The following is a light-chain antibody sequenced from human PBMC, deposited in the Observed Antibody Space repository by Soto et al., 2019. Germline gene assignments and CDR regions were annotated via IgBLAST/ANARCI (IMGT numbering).Light chain of an antibody. J-gene: IGKJ4*01. CDR2: DAS. CDR3: LQRSKWPLT. Sequence: EIVLTQSPATLSLSPLERATLSCIASQSVSNYFAWYQQKPGQAPRLLIYDASNRATGVPARFSGSGSGTDFALTISSLEPEDFAVYYCLQRSKWPLTFGGGTKVDIK. CDR1: QSVSNY. V-gene: IGKV3-11*01.